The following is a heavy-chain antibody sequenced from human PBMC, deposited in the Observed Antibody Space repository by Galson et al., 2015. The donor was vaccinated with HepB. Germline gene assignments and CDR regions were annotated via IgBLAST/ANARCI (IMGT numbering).Heavy chain of an antibody. Sequence: SLRLSCAASGFSFDDYAMHWVRRAPGKGLEWVSTISWNSGSIAYAGSAKGRFTISRDNAKNSLYLQMNSLRAGDTALYYCAKDRLRLPKNDFYYYGMDVWGQGTTVTVSS. V-gene: IGHV3-9*01. J-gene: IGHJ6*02. CDR2: ISWNSGSI. D-gene: IGHD6-25*01. CDR3: AKDRLRLPKNDFYYYGMDV. CDR1: GFSFDDYA.